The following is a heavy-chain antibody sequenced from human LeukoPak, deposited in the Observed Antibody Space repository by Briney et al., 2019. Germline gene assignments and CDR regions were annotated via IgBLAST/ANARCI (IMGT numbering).Heavy chain of an antibody. V-gene: IGHV3-21*01. CDR2: ISTSRNDQ. J-gene: IGHJ4*02. CDR1: GCSFTSYW. D-gene: IGHD4-11*01. Sequence: GESLKISCKGSGCSFTSYWIGWVRQMPGKGLEWVSSISTSRNDQYYADSVKGRFTISRDNAKNSLYLQMNSLRVEDTAVYYCARADNSIFDSWGQGILVTVSS. CDR3: ARADNSIFDS.